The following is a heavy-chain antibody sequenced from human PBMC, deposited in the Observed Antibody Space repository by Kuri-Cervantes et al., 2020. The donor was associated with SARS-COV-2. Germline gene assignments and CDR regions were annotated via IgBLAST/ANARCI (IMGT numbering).Heavy chain of an antibody. Sequence: GSLRLSCTVSGGSVSSGSYYWSWIRQPPGKGLEWIGYIYYSGSTKYNPSLTSRVTISKDTSKNQFSLKLSSVTAADTAVYYCARLGGGPMDVWGQGTTVTVSS. J-gene: IGHJ6*02. CDR1: GGSVSSGSYY. CDR3: ARLGGGPMDV. CDR2: IYYSGST. V-gene: IGHV4-61*01. D-gene: IGHD3-3*01.